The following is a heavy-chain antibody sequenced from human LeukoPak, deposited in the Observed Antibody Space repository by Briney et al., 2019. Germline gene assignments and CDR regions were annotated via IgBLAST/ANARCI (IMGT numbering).Heavy chain of an antibody. V-gene: IGHV3-21*01. J-gene: IGHJ4*02. CDR2: ISSSSSYI. Sequence: GGSLRLFCAGSGFTFSSYSMNWVRQAPGKGLEWVSSISSSSSYIYYADSVKGRFTISRDNAKNSLYLQMNSLRAEDTAVYYCARDEGYSYGYLYWGQGTLVTVSS. CDR3: ARDEGYSYGYLY. D-gene: IGHD5-18*01. CDR1: GFTFSSYS.